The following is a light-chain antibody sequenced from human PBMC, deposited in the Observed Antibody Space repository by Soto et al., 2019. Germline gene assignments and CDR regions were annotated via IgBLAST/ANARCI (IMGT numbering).Light chain of an antibody. J-gene: IGLJ1*01. V-gene: IGLV2-23*01. CDR2: EGS. Sequence: QSVLTQPASVSGSPGQSITISCAGTSSDFGSYNRVSWYQQHPGKAPKLIIYEGSNRPSGISNRYSGSKSGNTASLTISGLRAEDEADYYCFSYAGGVTSVFGAGTKLTVL. CDR3: FSYAGGVTSV. CDR1: SSDFGSYNR.